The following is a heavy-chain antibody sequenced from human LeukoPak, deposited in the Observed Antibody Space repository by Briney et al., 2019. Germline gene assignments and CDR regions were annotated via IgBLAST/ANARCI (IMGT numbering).Heavy chain of an antibody. J-gene: IGHJ4*02. D-gene: IGHD2-2*01. CDR2: ISGNNDNP. Sequence: PSVNLSCKASGYTFSNFGINWVRHAPGQGRECIAWISGNNDNPKYAEKFEGRFTVPTDSSTSTAYMELRNLRSDDTGVYYCARDRTSTNDYWGQGTLVTVSS. CDR1: GYTFSNFG. V-gene: IGHV1-18*01. CDR3: ARDRTSTNDY.